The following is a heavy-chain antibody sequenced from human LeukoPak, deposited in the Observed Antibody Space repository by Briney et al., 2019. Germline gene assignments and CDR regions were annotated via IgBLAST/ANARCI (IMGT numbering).Heavy chain of an antibody. CDR2: IKAGGDRA. V-gene: IGHV3-23*01. Sequence: GGSLRLSCAASGFTFSSYAMSWVRQVPGKTLEWVSGIKAGGDRAFYADSVKGRFTMSRDNSKNTLFLQMDTVRVEDTAVYYCAKEFGEFFYFFDHWGQGALATVSS. J-gene: IGHJ4*02. CDR1: GFTFSSYA. D-gene: IGHD3-10*01. CDR3: AKEFGEFFYFFDH.